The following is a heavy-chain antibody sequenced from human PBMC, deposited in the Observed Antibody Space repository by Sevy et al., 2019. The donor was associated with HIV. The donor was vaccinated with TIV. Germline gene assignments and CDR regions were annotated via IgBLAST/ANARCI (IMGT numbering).Heavy chain of an antibody. CDR1: GASIRDSSYY. CDR2: IYSYRET. D-gene: IGHD6-13*01. Sequence: SETLSLTCTVSGASIRDSSYYWAWIRQPPGKGLEWIGNIYSYRETYYNSSLKSRVTISVDTSKNQFSLSLTSVTAADTAIYFCARSMEQQLDAFDILGQGTMVTVSS. J-gene: IGHJ3*02. V-gene: IGHV4-39*01. CDR3: ARSMEQQLDAFDI.